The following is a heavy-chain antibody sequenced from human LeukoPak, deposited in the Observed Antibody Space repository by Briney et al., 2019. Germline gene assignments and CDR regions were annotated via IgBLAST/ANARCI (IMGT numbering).Heavy chain of an antibody. CDR1: GFSFSNYG. CDR3: ARGDGYAQRD. J-gene: IGHJ4*02. Sequence: GGSLRLSCVASGFSFSNYGTHWVRQAPGKGLEWVTFMQYDGSVEFYADSVKGRFTISRDNSKNTLYLQMNSLRVEDTAVYYCARGDGYAQRDWGQGTLVTVSS. V-gene: IGHV3-30*02. CDR2: MQYDGSVE. D-gene: IGHD5-12*01.